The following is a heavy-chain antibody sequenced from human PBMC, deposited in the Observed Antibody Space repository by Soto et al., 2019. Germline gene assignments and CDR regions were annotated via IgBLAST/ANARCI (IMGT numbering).Heavy chain of an antibody. CDR3: ARSCHCISTSCYAGFGY. CDR1: GGTFSSYA. D-gene: IGHD2-2*01. Sequence: QVQLVQSGAEVKKPGSSVKVSCKASGGTFSSYAISWVRQAPGQGLEWMGGFIPIFGTANYAQKFQGRVTITADESTSTAVVQLSCPRSEDAAVYYCARSCHCISTSCYAGFGYWGQGTLVAVSS. CDR2: FIPIFGTA. V-gene: IGHV1-69*12. J-gene: IGHJ4*02.